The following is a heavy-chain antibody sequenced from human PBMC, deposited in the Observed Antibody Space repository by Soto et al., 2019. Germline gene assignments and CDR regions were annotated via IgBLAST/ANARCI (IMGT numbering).Heavy chain of an antibody. CDR2: INHSGST. J-gene: IGHJ5*02. V-gene: IGHV4-34*01. CDR1: GGSFSGYY. Sequence: SETLSLTCAVYGGSFSGYYWSWIRQPPGKGLEWIGEINHSGSTNYNPSLKSRVTISVDTSKNQFPLKLSSVTAADTAVYYCARVVGATEEDWFDPWGQGTLVTVSS. CDR3: ARVVGATEEDWFDP. D-gene: IGHD1-26*01.